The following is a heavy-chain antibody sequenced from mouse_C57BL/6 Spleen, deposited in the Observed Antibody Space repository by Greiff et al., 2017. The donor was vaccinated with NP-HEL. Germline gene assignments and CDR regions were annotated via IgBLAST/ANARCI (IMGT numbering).Heavy chain of an antibody. CDR3: TREETGDYFDY. CDR1: GFTFSSYA. J-gene: IGHJ2*01. Sequence: EVKLQESGEGLVKPGGSLKLSCAASGFTFSSYAMSWVRQTPEKRLEWVAYISSGGDYIYYADTVKGRFTISRDNARNTLYLQMSSLKSEDTAMYYCTREETGDYFDYWGQGTTLTVSS. V-gene: IGHV5-9-1*02. D-gene: IGHD4-1*01. CDR2: ISSGGDYI.